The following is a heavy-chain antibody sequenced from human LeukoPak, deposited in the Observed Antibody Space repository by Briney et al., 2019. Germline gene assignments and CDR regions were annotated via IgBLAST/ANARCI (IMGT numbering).Heavy chain of an antibody. Sequence: GGSLRLSCAASGFTFSSYAMHWVRQAPGKGLVWVSRINSDGSSTSYADSVKGRFTISRDNAKNTLYLQMNSLRAEDTAVYYCARVQWELLPNPDAFDIWGQGTMVTVSS. CDR2: INSDGSST. CDR3: ARVQWELLPNPDAFDI. CDR1: GFTFSSYA. V-gene: IGHV3-74*01. J-gene: IGHJ3*02. D-gene: IGHD1-26*01.